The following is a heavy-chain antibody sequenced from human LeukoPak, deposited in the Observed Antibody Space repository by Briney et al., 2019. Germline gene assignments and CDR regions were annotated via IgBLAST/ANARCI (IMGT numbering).Heavy chain of an antibody. D-gene: IGHD3-3*01. V-gene: IGHV4-39*01. CDR2: IYYSGST. CDR1: GGSISSSSYH. J-gene: IGHJ6*02. CDR3: ARHPPDPMDDFWSGYYSFDYGMDV. Sequence: PSETLSLTCTVSGGSISSSSYHWGWIRQPPGKGLEWIGSIYYSGSTYYNPSLKSRVTISVDTSKNQFSLKLSSVTAADTAVYYCARHPPDPMDDFWSGYYSFDYGMDVWGQGTTVTVSS.